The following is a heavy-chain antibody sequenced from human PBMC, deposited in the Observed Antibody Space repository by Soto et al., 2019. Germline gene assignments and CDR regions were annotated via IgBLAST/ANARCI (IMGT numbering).Heavy chain of an antibody. J-gene: IGHJ4*02. D-gene: IGHD3-10*01. CDR2: ITDTGGDT. Sequence: EVQLLESGGTWFQPGGPRSFPVVALEFPLGTGPRGGSARPQGGGWDWASIITDTGGDTKYADSVRGRFTISRDNSKNTLYLQMSSLRVEDSAVYYCARGSTDAYPGSRIFDFWGRGTLVTVSA. CDR3: ARGSTDAYPGSRIFDF. V-gene: IGHV3-23*01. CDR1: EFPLGTGP.